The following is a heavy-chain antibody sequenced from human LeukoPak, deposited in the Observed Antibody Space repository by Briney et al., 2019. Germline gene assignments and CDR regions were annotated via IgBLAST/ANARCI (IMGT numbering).Heavy chain of an antibody. CDR1: GGSISSSSYY. Sequence: PSETLSLTCTVSGGSISSSSYYWGWIRQPPGKGLEWIGSIYYSGNTYYNPSLKSRVTISIDTSKNQFSLKLSSVTAADTAVYYCARRYSSPSRWFDPWGQGTLVTVSS. D-gene: IGHD6-13*01. V-gene: IGHV4-39*07. CDR2: IYYSGNT. J-gene: IGHJ5*02. CDR3: ARRYSSPSRWFDP.